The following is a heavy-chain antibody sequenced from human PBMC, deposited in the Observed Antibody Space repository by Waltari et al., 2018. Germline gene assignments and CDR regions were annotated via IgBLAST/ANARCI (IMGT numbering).Heavy chain of an antibody. D-gene: IGHD1-26*01. CDR3: ATGSRAPGSYYGYETFDI. J-gene: IGHJ3*02. Sequence: MHWVRQAPGKGLEWMGGFDPEDGETIYAQKFQGRVTMTEDTSTDTAYMELSSLRSEDTAVYYCATGSRAPGSYYGYETFDIWAKGQWSPSLQ. CDR2: FDPEDGET. V-gene: IGHV1-24*01.